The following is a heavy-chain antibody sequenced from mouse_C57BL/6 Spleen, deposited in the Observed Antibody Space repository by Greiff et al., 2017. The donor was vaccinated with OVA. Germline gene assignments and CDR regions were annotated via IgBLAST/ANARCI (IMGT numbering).Heavy chain of an antibody. J-gene: IGHJ4*01. CDR2: ISSGGSYT. V-gene: IGHV5-6*01. CDR1: GFTFSSYG. D-gene: IGHD1-1*01. CDR3: ARLPYGSSYGAMDY. Sequence: EVKLVESGGDLVKPGGSLKLSCAASGFTFSSYGMSWVRQTPDKRLEWVATISSGGSYTYYPDSVKGRFTISRDNAKNTLYLQMSSLKSEDTAMYYCARLPYGSSYGAMDYWGQGTSVTVSS.